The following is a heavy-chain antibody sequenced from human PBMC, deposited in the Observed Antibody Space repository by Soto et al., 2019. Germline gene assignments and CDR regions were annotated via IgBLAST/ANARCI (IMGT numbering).Heavy chain of an antibody. CDR3: AKDNDLDRDGPFDY. D-gene: IGHD2-2*03. CDR1: GFSLDDYG. CDR2: ISWNSGDI. Sequence: EVQLVESGGGSVQPGRSLRLSCAASGFSLDDYGMHWVRQGPGKGLECVSGISWNSGDIYYADSVKGRFTISRDNAKRSLYLQMNSLRTEDTALYYCAKDNDLDRDGPFDYWGQGILVTVSS. V-gene: IGHV3-9*01. J-gene: IGHJ4*02.